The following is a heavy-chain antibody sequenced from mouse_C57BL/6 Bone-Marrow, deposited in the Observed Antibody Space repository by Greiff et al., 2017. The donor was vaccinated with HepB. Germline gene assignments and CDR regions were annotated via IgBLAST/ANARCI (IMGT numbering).Heavy chain of an antibody. CDR3: ARNAGVYYGSSYFDY. V-gene: IGHV2-2*01. D-gene: IGHD1-1*01. CDR2: IWSGGST. CDR1: GFSLTSYG. J-gene: IGHJ2*01. Sequence: QVQLKQSGPGLVQPSQSLYITCTVSGFSLTSYGVHWVRQSPGKGLEWLGVIWSGGSTDYNAAFISRLSISKDNSKSQVFFKMKSLQADDTAIYYCARNAGVYYGSSYFDYWGKGTTLTVSS.